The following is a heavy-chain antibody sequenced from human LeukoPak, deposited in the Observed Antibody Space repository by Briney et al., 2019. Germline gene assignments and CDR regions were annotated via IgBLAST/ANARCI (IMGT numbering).Heavy chain of an antibody. CDR1: GYILSSYN. CDR2: INPSGGDT. J-gene: IGHJ4*02. V-gene: IGHV1-46*01. D-gene: IGHD2-21*02. CDR3: ARTYCAEDCSIRYFDY. Sequence: GASVKVSCKASGYILSSYNMHWVRQAPRQGLELLGIINPSGGDTKYAQKFQGRVTLTRDKSTSTVYMELSSLTSDDTAVYYCARTYCAEDCSIRYFDYWGQGTLVTVSS.